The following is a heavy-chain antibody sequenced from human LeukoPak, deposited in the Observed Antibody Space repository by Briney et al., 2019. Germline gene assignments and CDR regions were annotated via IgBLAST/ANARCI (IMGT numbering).Heavy chain of an antibody. V-gene: IGHV1-2*02. Sequence: ASVKVSCKASGYTFTCYYMHWVRQAPGQGLEWMGWINPNSGGTNYAQKFQGRVTMTRDTSISTAYMELSRLRSDDTAVYYCARDYDTAVPNNWFDPWAREPWSPSPQ. CDR2: INPNSGGT. D-gene: IGHD3-9*01. CDR3: ARDYDTAVPNNWFDP. CDR1: GYTFTCYY. J-gene: IGHJ5*02.